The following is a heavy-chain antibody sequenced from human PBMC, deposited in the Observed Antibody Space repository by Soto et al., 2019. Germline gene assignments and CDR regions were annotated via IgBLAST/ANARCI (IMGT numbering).Heavy chain of an antibody. J-gene: IGHJ4*02. CDR3: ARERSYDILTGYRKHYFDY. CDR2: ISSSSSYI. V-gene: IGHV3-21*01. D-gene: IGHD3-9*01. CDR1: GFTFSSYS. Sequence: PGGSLRLSCAASGFTFSSYSMNWVRQAPGKGLEWVSSISSSSSYIYYADSVKGRFTISRDNAKNSLYLQMNSLRAEDTAVYYCARERSYDILTGYRKHYFDYWGQGTLVTVSS.